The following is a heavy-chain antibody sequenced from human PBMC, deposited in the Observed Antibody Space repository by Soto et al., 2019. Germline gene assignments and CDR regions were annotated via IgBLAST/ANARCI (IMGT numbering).Heavy chain of an antibody. CDR2: INHSGST. J-gene: IGHJ4*02. CDR1: GGSFSGYY. D-gene: IGHD6-19*01. Sequence: SETLSLTCAVYGGSFSGYYWSWIRQPPGKGLEWIGEINHSGSTNYNPSLKSRVTISVDTSKNQFSLKLSSVTAADTAVYYCARSGYSSGIDYWGQGTLVTVSS. V-gene: IGHV4-34*01. CDR3: ARSGYSSGIDY.